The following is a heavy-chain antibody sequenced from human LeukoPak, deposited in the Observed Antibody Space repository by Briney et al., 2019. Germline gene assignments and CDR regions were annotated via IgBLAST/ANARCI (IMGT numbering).Heavy chain of an antibody. D-gene: IGHD2-21*02. CDR1: GFTFSTYA. CDR2: ISGNGVTT. V-gene: IGHV3-23*01. CDR3: ARDVCGGDCSSGFDI. Sequence: HAGGSLRLSCAASGFTFSTYAMNWVRQAPGKGLEWVSVISGNGVTTYYADSVKGRFTISRDNAKNSLYLQMNSLRAEDTAVYYCARDVCGGDCSSGFDIWGQGTMVTVSS. J-gene: IGHJ3*02.